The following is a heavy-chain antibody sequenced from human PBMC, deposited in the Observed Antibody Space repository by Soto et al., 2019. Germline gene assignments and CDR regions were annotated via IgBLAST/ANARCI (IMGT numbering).Heavy chain of an antibody. D-gene: IGHD6-19*01. CDR3: ALGAYNSGWYGLGFDF. CDR1: GGSVSSGAYY. V-gene: IGHV4-61*08. CDR2: IYYSGTT. Sequence: QVQLKESGPGLVKPSETLSLTCTLSGGSVSSGAYYWSWIRQPPGKGLEWLGYIYYSGTTTYNPSLMSLDTKSADTSECQFSLKLTSVTAAGTAVYYCALGAYNSGWYGLGFDFWGQGTLVTVSS. J-gene: IGHJ4*02.